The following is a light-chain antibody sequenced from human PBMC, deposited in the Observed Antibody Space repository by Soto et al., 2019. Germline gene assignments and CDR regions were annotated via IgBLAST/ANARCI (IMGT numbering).Light chain of an antibody. CDR1: SSDVGGYNY. Sequence: QSVLTQPASVSGSPGQSITISCTGTSSDVGGYNYVSWYQQHPGKAPKLMIYEVSYRPSGVSNRFSGSKSGNTASLTISGLQAEDEADYYCSSYTSSNTQVFGTGTKVTVL. CDR3: SSYTSSNTQV. CDR2: EVS. V-gene: IGLV2-14*01. J-gene: IGLJ1*01.